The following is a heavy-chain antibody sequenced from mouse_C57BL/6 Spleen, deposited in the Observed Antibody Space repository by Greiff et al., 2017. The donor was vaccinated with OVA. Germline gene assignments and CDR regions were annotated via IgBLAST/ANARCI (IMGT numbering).Heavy chain of an antibody. Sequence: VQLQQSGAELVKPGASVKLSCTASGFNIKDYYMHWVKQRTEQGLEWIGRIDPEDGETKYAPKFQGKATITADTSSNTAYLKLSSLTSEDSAVYFCAYYGSSHYYYARDYWGQGPSVPVSS. D-gene: IGHD1-1*01. CDR1: GFNIKDYY. V-gene: IGHV14-2*01. J-gene: IGHJ4*01. CDR2: IDPEDGET. CDR3: AYYGSSHYYYARDY.